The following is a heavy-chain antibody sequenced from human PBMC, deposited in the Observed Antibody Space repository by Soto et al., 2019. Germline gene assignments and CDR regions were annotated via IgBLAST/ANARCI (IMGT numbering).Heavy chain of an antibody. CDR1: GFTFSSYA. Sequence: PGGSLRLSCAASGFTFSSYAMSWVRQAPGKGLEWVSAISGSGGSTYYADSVKGRFTISRDNSKNTLYLQMNSLRAEDTAVYYCAKDRWASRELLLELVEYYGMDVWGQGTTVTVSS. V-gene: IGHV3-23*01. CDR3: AKDRWASRELLLELVEYYGMDV. CDR2: ISGSGGST. J-gene: IGHJ6*02. D-gene: IGHD1-26*01.